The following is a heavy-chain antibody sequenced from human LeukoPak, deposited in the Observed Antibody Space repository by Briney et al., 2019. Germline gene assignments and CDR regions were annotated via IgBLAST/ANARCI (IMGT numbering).Heavy chain of an antibody. CDR3: ARDSNYYDSSGYCFDY. V-gene: IGHV4-39*07. CDR1: GGSISSSSYY. D-gene: IGHD3-22*01. Sequence: SETLSLTCTVSGGSISSSSYYWAWIRQPPGKGLEWIGSIHYSGSTYYNPSLQSRVTISIDTSKNQFSLKLRFVTAADTAVYYYARDSNYYDSSGYCFDYWGQGTLVTVSS. J-gene: IGHJ4*02. CDR2: IHYSGST.